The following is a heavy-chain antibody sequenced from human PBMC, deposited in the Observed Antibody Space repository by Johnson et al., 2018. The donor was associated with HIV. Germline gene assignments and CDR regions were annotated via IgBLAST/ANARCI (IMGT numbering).Heavy chain of an antibody. CDR2: IRYDGSNK. V-gene: IGHV3-30*02. Sequence: QVQLVESGGGLVQPGRSLKLSCAASGFSLSSFGMHWVRQAPDKGLEWVAFIRYDGSNKYYADAVKGRFTISRDNSKNTLYLQMNSLRAEDTAVYYCAKEEEDAFDIWGQGTMVTVSS. J-gene: IGHJ3*02. CDR3: AKEEEDAFDI. CDR1: GFSLSSFG.